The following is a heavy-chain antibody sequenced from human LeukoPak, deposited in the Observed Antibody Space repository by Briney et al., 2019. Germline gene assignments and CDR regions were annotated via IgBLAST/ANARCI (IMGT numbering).Heavy chain of an antibody. J-gene: IGHJ4*02. CDR3: ARAQKYYYDSSGYLLPFDY. CDR2: IIPIFGTA. D-gene: IGHD3-22*01. CDR1: GGTFSSYA. Sequence: SVRVSCKASGGTFSSYAISWVRQAPGQGLEWMGGIIPIFGTANYAQKFEGRVTITTDESTSTAYMELSSLRSEDTAVYYCARAQKYYYDSSGYLLPFDYWGQGTLVTVSS. V-gene: IGHV1-69*05.